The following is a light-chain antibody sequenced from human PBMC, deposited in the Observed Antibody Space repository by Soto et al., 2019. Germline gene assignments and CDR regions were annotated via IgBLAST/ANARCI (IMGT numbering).Light chain of an antibody. Sequence: DSRMTQSPSSLSSYVGDRVAISCRASASISNYLNWYQQTPGKAPNLLIYAASSLQSGVPCRFSGSGSGTEFTLTISSLQPDDFATYYCQQYNSYSTFGGGTKVDIK. CDR2: AAS. CDR1: ASISNY. CDR3: QQYNSYST. J-gene: IGKJ4*01. V-gene: IGKV1-16*01.